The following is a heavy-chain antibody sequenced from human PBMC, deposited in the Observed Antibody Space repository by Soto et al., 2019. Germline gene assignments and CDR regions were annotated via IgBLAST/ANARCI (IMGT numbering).Heavy chain of an antibody. CDR1: GGSISSSTYY. V-gene: IGHV4-39*07. J-gene: IGHJ6*02. CDR3: ARGKDYYGMDV. Sequence: SETLSLTCTVSGGSISSSTYYWGWMRQPPGKGLEWIASFFIGGNTYYNPSLKSRVTISVDTSKNQFSLKLSSVTAADTAVYYCARGKDYYGMDVWGQGTTVTVS. CDR2: FFIGGNT.